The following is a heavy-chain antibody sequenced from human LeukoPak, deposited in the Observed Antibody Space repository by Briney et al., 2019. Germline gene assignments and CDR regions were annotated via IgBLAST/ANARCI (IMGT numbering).Heavy chain of an antibody. CDR1: GGSISSSSYY. Sequence: TSETLSLTCIVSGGSISSSSYYWGWIRQPPGKGLEWIGNIYYSGSTYYNPSLKSRVTMSVDTSKNQFSLKLSSVTAADTAVYYCARASFYYDSSGYYLSDYWGQGTLVTVSS. CDR3: ARASFYYDSSGYYLSDY. J-gene: IGHJ4*02. V-gene: IGHV4-39*07. CDR2: IYYSGST. D-gene: IGHD3-22*01.